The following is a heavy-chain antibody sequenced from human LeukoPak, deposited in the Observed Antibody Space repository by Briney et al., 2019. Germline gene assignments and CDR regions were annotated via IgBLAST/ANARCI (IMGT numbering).Heavy chain of an antibody. Sequence: SETLSLTCTVSGGSISTYFWSWIRQPPGKGLEWIGYVHYSGSTNYNPSLKSRVTTSLDTSKNQFSLKVSSVTAADTAVYYCARSPPLYGDYAQYHFDYWGQGTLVTVSS. D-gene: IGHD4-17*01. CDR2: VHYSGST. J-gene: IGHJ4*02. CDR1: GGSISTYF. V-gene: IGHV4-59*08. CDR3: ARSPPLYGDYAQYHFDY.